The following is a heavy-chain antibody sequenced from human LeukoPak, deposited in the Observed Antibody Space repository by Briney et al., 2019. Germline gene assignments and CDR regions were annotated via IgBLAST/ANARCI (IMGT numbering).Heavy chain of an antibody. Sequence: GGSLRLSCAASGFTFSSYAMSWVRQAPWKGLEWVSAISGSGGSTYYADSVKGRFTISRDNSKNTLYLQMNSLRAEDTAVYYCAKSQTRAVLEWFPDMAFDYWGRGTLVTVSS. J-gene: IGHJ4*02. CDR1: GFTFSSYA. D-gene: IGHD3-3*01. CDR3: AKSQTRAVLEWFPDMAFDY. V-gene: IGHV3-23*01. CDR2: ISGSGGST.